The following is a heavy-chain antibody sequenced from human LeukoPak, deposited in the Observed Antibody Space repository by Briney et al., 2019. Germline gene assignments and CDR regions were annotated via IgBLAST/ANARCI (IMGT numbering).Heavy chain of an antibody. CDR3: AKLAAAGTDY. CDR2: ISGSGGSA. J-gene: IGHJ4*02. D-gene: IGHD6-13*01. CDR1: GFTFSSYL. Sequence: GGSLRLSCAASGFTFSSYLMSWVRQAPGKGLEWVSGISGSGGSAYYADSVKGRFTISRDNSKNTLYLQMNSLRAEDTAVYYCAKLAAAGTDYWGQGTLVTVSS. V-gene: IGHV3-23*01.